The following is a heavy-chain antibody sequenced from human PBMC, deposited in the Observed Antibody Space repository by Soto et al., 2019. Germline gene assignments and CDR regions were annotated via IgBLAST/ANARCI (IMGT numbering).Heavy chain of an antibody. J-gene: IGHJ4*02. Sequence: SETLSLTCTVSGGSISSGGYYWSWIRQHPGKGLEWIGYIYYSGSTYYNPSLKSRVTISVDTSKNQFSLKLSSVTAADTAVYYCARDQDTVTTTTPDYFDYWGQGTLVTVSS. V-gene: IGHV4-31*03. CDR1: GGSISSGGYY. D-gene: IGHD4-17*01. CDR3: ARDQDTVTTTTPDYFDY. CDR2: IYYSGST.